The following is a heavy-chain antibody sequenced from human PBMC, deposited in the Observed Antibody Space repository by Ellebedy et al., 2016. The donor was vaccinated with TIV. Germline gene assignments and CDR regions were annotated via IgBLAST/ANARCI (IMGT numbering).Heavy chain of an antibody. J-gene: IGHJ4*02. D-gene: IGHD3-10*01. V-gene: IGHV3-30*03. CDR2: ISSDGSNK. CDR3: ARGGSSGSSDY. CDR1: GFIFRSHG. Sequence: GGSLRLXCVASGFIFRSHGIYWVRQAPGKGLEWVAVISSDGSNKYYADSVKGRFTISRDNSKNTLYLQMNSLRTDDMAVYYCARGGSSGSSDYWGQGTLVTVSS.